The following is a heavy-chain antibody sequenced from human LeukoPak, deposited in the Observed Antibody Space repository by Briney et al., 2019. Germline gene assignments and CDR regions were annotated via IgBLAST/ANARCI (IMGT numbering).Heavy chain of an antibody. V-gene: IGHV1-2*02. CDR2: INPNSGGT. CDR1: GYTFTDYY. D-gene: IGHD3-3*01. J-gene: IGHJ6*02. Sequence: ASVKVSCKASGYTFTDYYMHWVRQAPGQGLEWVGWINPNSGGTNYAQKFQGRVTMTRDTSISTAYMELSRLRSDDTAVYYCARTMGRITIFGVVIILNGMDVWGQGTTVTVSS. CDR3: ARTMGRITIFGVVIILNGMDV.